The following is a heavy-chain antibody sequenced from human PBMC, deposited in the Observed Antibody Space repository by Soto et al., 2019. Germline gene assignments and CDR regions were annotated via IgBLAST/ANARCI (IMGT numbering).Heavy chain of an antibody. CDR2: INHSGST. CDR1: GGSLCGSY. J-gene: IGHJ5*02. CDR3: ARGLRNKYGRMYSGGSWFDP. Sequence: SWTLYLACAVCGGSLCGSYWGGIRKPPGKGVEWIGEINHSGSTKYNPSLKRRVSISVDTSKNQFSLNLFFVTAADTAVYYCARGLRNKYGRMYSGGSWFDPWVQGTMVTVS. D-gene: IGHD2-15*01. V-gene: IGHV4-34*01.